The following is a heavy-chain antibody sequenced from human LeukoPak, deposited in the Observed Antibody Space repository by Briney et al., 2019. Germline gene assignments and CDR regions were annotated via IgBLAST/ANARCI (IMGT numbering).Heavy chain of an antibody. V-gene: IGHV3-23*01. CDR1: GFTFSSYA. J-gene: IGHJ4*02. CDR2: ICGNGGST. CDR3: AKARRSACSSTSCYPFDY. D-gene: IGHD2-2*01. Sequence: PGGSLRLSCAASGFTFSSYALSWVRQAPGKGLEWVSAICGNGGSTYYADSVKGRFTISRDSSKNTLYLQMNSLRAEDTAVYYCAKARRSACSSTSCYPFDYWGQGALVTVSS.